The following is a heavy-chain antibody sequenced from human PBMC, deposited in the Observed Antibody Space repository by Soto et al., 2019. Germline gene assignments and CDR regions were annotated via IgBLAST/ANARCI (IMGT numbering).Heavy chain of an antibody. V-gene: IGHV4-31*03. D-gene: IGHD2-15*01. CDR1: GDSISNGGFY. Sequence: QVQLQESGPGLVKPSQTLSLTCTVFGDSISNGGFYYSWIRQHPGQGLEWVGYIFHSGSTLSNPSLRSRVTLSSDTSKNQLFLNLTSVTAADTAVYYCARGGIAGHWFAPWGQGTLVTVSA. J-gene: IGHJ5*02. CDR3: ARGGIAGHWFAP. CDR2: IFHSGST.